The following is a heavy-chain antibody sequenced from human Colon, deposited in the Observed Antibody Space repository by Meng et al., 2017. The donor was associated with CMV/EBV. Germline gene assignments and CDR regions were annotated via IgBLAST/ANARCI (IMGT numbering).Heavy chain of an antibody. CDR2: ISAYNGNT. D-gene: IGHD4-23*01. Sequence: KASCFPFPSYSFTWVRQAPGQGLEWLGWISAYNGNTNYAQIVQGRVTMTTDPSTTTAYMELRNLRSDDTAVYYCARLNGGNSGDWFDPWGQGTLVTVSS. CDR3: ARLNGGNSGDWFDP. V-gene: IGHV1-18*04. J-gene: IGHJ5*02. CDR1: CFPFPSYS.